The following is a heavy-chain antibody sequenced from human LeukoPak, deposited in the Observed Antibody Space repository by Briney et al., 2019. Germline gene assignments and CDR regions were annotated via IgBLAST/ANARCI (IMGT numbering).Heavy chain of an antibody. CDR2: ISSSRGST. J-gene: IGHJ4*02. Sequence: TGGSLRLSCAASGFTFGTSAMSWVRQARGKGLEWVSSISSSRGSTYYADSVKGRFTISSDNSKNTLYLQMNSLRAEDTAVYYCAKELRPNDYWGQGTLVTVSS. D-gene: IGHD2-15*01. CDR1: GFTFGTSA. V-gene: IGHV3-23*01. CDR3: AKELRPNDY.